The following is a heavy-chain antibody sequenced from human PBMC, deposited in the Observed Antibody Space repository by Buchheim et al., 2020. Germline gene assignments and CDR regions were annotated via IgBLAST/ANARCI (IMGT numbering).Heavy chain of an antibody. CDR2: ISSSGSTI. Sequence: QVQLVESGGGLVKPGGSLRLSCAASGFTFSDYYMSWIRQAPGKGLEWVSYISSSGSTIYYADSVKGRFTISRDNAKNSLYLQMNSLRAEDTAVYYCARHKYYDYIWGSYRYNVYYYYYGMDVWGQGTT. J-gene: IGHJ6*02. D-gene: IGHD3-16*02. V-gene: IGHV3-11*01. CDR1: GFTFSDYY. CDR3: ARHKYYDYIWGSYRYNVYYYYYGMDV.